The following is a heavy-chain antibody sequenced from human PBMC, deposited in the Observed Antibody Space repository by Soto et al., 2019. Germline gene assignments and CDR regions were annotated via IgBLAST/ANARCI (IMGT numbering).Heavy chain of an antibody. CDR3: ARHPSDFWFDP. Sequence: PSETLSLTCSVSGGSISSSRYFWGWILHPPGKGLEWIGSIYYSGSTYYNPSLKSRVTVSVDTSKNQFSLKLSSVTAAGTAVYYCARHPSDFWFDPWGQGTLVTVSS. D-gene: IGHD2-21*02. V-gene: IGHV4-39*01. CDR1: GGSISSSRYF. J-gene: IGHJ5*02. CDR2: IYYSGST.